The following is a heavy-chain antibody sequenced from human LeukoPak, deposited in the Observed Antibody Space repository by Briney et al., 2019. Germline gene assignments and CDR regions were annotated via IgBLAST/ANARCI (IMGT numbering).Heavy chain of an antibody. V-gene: IGHV3-21*04. CDR1: GFTFSSYS. CDR3: ARVYGSGSYSYYFDY. J-gene: IGHJ4*02. Sequence: PGGSLRLSCAASGFTFSSYSMNWVRQAPGKGLEWVSSISSSSSYIYYADSVKGRFTISRDNAKNSLYLQMNSLRAEDTALYHCARVYGSGSYSYYFDYWGQGTLVTVSS. D-gene: IGHD3-10*01. CDR2: ISSSSSYI.